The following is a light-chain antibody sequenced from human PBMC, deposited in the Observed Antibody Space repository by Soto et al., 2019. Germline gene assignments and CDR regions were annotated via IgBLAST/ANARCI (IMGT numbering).Light chain of an antibody. V-gene: IGLV2-14*03. J-gene: IGLJ1*01. CDR3: HSYTSSSTYV. Sequence: QSVLTQPASVSGSPGQSITISCTGTSSDVGGFNYVSWYQQHPGKAPKLMIYDVTNRPSGVSYRFSGSKSGNTASLTISGLQAEDEADYYCHSYTSSSTYVFGTGTKFTVL. CDR1: SSDVGGFNY. CDR2: DVT.